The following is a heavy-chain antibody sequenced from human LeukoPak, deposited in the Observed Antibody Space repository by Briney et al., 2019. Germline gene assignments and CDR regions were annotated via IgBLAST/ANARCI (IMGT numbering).Heavy chain of an antibody. CDR2: IIPIFGTA. V-gene: IGHV1-69*05. D-gene: IGHD6-19*01. CDR3: ARGIAVAKGWFDP. Sequence: SVKVSCKASGGTFSSYAISWVRQAPGQGLEWMGRIIPIFGTANYAQKFQGRVTITTDESTSTACMELSSLRSEDTAVYYCARGIAVAKGWFDPWGQGTLVTVSS. J-gene: IGHJ5*02. CDR1: GGTFSSYA.